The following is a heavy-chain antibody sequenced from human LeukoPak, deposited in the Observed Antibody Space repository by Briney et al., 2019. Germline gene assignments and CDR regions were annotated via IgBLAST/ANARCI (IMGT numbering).Heavy chain of an antibody. CDR3: ARGDDELELVDY. Sequence: AGGSLRLSCAASGFTFSSYSMNWVRQAPGKGLEWVSSISSSSSYIYYADSVKGRFTISRDNAKNSLYLQMNSLRAEDTAVYYCARGDDELELVDYWGQGTLVTVSS. J-gene: IGHJ4*02. CDR2: ISSSSSYI. D-gene: IGHD1-7*01. CDR1: GFTFSSYS. V-gene: IGHV3-21*01.